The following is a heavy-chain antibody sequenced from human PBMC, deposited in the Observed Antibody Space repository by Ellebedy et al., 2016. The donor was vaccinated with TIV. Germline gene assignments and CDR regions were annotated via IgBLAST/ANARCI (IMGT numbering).Heavy chain of an antibody. D-gene: IGHD3-9*01. CDR2: ITPSGGST. CDR3: ARGLLRDFDWLSGIGY. CDR1: GYTFTSYY. V-gene: IGHV1-46*01. Sequence: ASVKVSCXTSGYTFTSYYMHWVRQAPGQGLEWMGVITPSGGSTTYAQKFQGRVTMTRDTSMSTVYMELSSLGSEDTAVYYCARGLLRDFDWLSGIGYWGQGTLVTVSS. J-gene: IGHJ4*02.